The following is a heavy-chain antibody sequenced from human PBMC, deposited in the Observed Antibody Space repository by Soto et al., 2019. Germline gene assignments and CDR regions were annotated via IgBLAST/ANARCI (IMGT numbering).Heavy chain of an antibody. Sequence: GGSLRLSCAASGFTFSSYSMNWVRQAPGKGLEWVSSISSSSSYIYYVDSVKGRFTISRDNAKNSLYLQMNSLRAEDTAVYYCARAECSSTSCQPYYFDYWGQGALVTVSS. V-gene: IGHV3-21*01. J-gene: IGHJ4*02. CDR2: ISSSSSYI. D-gene: IGHD2-2*01. CDR3: ARAECSSTSCQPYYFDY. CDR1: GFTFSSYS.